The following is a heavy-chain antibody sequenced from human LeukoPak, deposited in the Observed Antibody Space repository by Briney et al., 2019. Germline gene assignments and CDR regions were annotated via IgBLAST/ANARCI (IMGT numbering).Heavy chain of an antibody. Sequence: GASVKVSCKASGYTFTSYDINWVRQATGRGLEWMGWMNPNSGNTGYAQKFQGRVTMTRNTSISTAYMELSSLRSEDTAVYYCARLVYDSSGSTGFQHWGQGTLVTVSS. CDR3: ARLVYDSSGSTGFQH. V-gene: IGHV1-8*01. J-gene: IGHJ1*01. D-gene: IGHD3-22*01. CDR1: GYTFTSYD. CDR2: MNPNSGNT.